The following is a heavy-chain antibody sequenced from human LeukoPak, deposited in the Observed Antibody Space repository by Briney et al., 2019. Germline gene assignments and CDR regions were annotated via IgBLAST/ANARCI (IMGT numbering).Heavy chain of an antibody. CDR3: ARVSIVVVTHYYFDY. D-gene: IGHD3-22*01. V-gene: IGHV1-18*01. J-gene: IGHJ4*02. CDR2: ISAYNGNT. CDR1: GYTFTSYG. Sequence: GASVKVSCKASGYTFTSYGISWVRQAPGQGLEWMGWISAYNGNTNYAQKLQGRVTMTTDTSTSTAYMELRSLRSDDTAVYYCARVSIVVVTHYYFDYWGQGTLVTVSS.